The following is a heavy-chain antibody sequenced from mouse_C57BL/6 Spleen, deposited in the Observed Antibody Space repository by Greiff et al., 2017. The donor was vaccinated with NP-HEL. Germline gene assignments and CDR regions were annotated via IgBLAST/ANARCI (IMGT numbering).Heavy chain of an antibody. D-gene: IGHD2-4*01. V-gene: IGHV1-82*01. CDR3: ARVDSRADY. CDR2: IYPGDGDT. Sequence: VQLQQSGPELVKPGASVKISCKASGYAFSSSWMNWVKQRPGKGLEWIGRIYPGDGDTNYNGKFKGKATLTADKSYCTAYMQLSGLTSEDSAVYFCARVDSRADYWGQGTTLTVSS. J-gene: IGHJ2*01. CDR1: GYAFSSSW.